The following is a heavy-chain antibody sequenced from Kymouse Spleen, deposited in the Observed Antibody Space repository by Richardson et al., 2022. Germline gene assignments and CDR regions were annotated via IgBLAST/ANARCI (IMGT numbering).Heavy chain of an antibody. D-gene: IGHD3-9*01. CDR2: INHSGST. V-gene: IGHV4-34*01. CDR3: ARGLRYFDWLFSATTTTVWTS. CDR1: GGSFSGYY. J-gene: IGHJ6*02. Sequence: QVQLQQWGAGLLKPSETLSLTCAVYGGSFSGYYWSWIRQPPGKGLEWIGEINHSGSTNYNPSLKSRVTISVDTSKNQFSLKLSSVTAADTAVYYCARGLRYFDWLFSATTTTVWTSGAKGPRSPSPQ.